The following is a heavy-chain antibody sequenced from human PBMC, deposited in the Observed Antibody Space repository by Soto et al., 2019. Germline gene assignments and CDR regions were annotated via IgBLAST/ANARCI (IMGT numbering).Heavy chain of an antibody. CDR3: ARDWIYYDSTPPWDV. CDR1: GFTFSSYS. Sequence: PGGSLRLSCAASGFTFSSYSMNWVRQAPGKGLEWVSSISSSSSYIYYADSVKGRFTISRDNAKNSLYLQMNSLRAEDTAVYYCARDWIYYDSTPPWDVWGQGTTVTVSS. D-gene: IGHD3-22*01. V-gene: IGHV3-21*01. J-gene: IGHJ6*02. CDR2: ISSSSSYI.